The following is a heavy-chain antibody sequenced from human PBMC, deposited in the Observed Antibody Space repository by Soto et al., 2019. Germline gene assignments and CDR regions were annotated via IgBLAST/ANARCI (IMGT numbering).Heavy chain of an antibody. V-gene: IGHV3-30-3*01. CDR1: GFTFSSYA. Sequence: QVQLVESGGGVVQPGRSLRLSCAASGFTFSSYAMHWVRQAPGKGLEWVAVISYDGSNKYYADSVKGRFTISRDNSKNTLYLQMNSLRAEDTTVYYCARAFLGTWLRSAFDIWGQGTMVTVSS. D-gene: IGHD5-12*01. J-gene: IGHJ3*02. CDR2: ISYDGSNK. CDR3: ARAFLGTWLRSAFDI.